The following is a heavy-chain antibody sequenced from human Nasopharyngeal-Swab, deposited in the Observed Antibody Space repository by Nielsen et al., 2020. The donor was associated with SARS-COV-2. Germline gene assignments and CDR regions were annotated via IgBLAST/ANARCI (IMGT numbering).Heavy chain of an antibody. V-gene: IGHV3-7*01. CDR2: IKQDGSEK. D-gene: IGHD3-10*01. Sequence: GESLKISCAASGFTFSSYWMSWVRQAPGKGLEWVANIKQDGSEKYYVDSVKGRFTISRDNAKNSLYLQMNSLRAEDTAVYYCAREEITMVRGVIILDWFDPLGPGNPGHRLL. CDR1: GFTFSSYW. J-gene: IGHJ5*02. CDR3: AREEITMVRGVIILDWFDP.